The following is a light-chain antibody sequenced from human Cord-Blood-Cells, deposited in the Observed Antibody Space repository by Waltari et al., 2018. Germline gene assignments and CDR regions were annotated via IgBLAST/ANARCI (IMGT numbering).Light chain of an antibody. Sequence: QAVVTQEPSLTVSPGGTVTLTCGPSTAAVPRGNYPFWFQQKPGQAPLTLIYDTSNKHPGTPARFSGARLGVKAALTLSGAQPEDEAEYYCFLSYSGAYVFGTGTKVTVL. CDR1: TAAVPRGNY. CDR3: FLSYSGAYV. J-gene: IGLJ1*01. V-gene: IGLV7-46*01. CDR2: DTS.